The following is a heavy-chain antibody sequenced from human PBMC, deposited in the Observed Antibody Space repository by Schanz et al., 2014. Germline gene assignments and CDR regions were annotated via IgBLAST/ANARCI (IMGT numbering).Heavy chain of an antibody. CDR3: ARVRPGFAIVP. Sequence: QVQLVQSGAEVKKPGASVKVSCKASGYTFTDYYIHRVRQAPGQGLEWMGWISANSGGTNYAQKFQGRVTMTTDTSTSTAYMELRSLRSDDTAVYYCARVRPGFAIVPWGQGTLVTVSS. D-gene: IGHD6-25*01. CDR2: ISANSGGT. CDR1: GYTFTDYY. J-gene: IGHJ5*02. V-gene: IGHV1-2*02.